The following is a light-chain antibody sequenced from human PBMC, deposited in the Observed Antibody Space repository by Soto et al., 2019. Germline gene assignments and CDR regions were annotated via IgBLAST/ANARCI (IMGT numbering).Light chain of an antibody. V-gene: IGLV2-14*01. J-gene: IGLJ2*01. Sequence: QSALTQPATVSESPGQSITISCTGTSSDVGGYNYVSWYQRHPGKAPKLMIYDVSNRPSGVSNRFSGSKSGNTASLTISGLQAEDEADYYCSSYTSSSTLVFGGGTKLTVL. CDR2: DVS. CDR1: SSDVGGYNY. CDR3: SSYTSSSTLV.